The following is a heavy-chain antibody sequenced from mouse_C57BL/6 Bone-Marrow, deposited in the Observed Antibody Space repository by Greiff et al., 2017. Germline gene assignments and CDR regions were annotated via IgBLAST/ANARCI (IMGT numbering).Heavy chain of an antibody. J-gene: IGHJ1*03. Sequence: VQLQQSGPELVKPGASVTISCKASGYSFADYNMNWVKQSNRKSLDWIGVSTPNYDTTSYNKKFTGKATLTVYQSSSTAYMQLNSLASEDSAVYYCAISDNWYFGGSGTVTTVTVSS. CDR3: AISDNWYFGG. CDR1: GYSFADYN. V-gene: IGHV1-39*01. CDR2: STPNYDTT.